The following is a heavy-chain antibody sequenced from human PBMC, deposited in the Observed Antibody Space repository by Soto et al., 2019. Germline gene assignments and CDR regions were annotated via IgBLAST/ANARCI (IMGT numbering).Heavy chain of an antibody. Sequence: QITLKESGPTRVKPTQTLTLTCTFSGFSLSTNGVGVGWIRQPPGKALERLALIYWDDDKRYSPSLSNRLTITTDPSENQVVLTMTNMDPVDTATYFRVHRAGLKGNWNGDYFDYWGQGALVTVSS. CDR3: VHRAGLKGNWNGDYFDY. D-gene: IGHD1-1*01. J-gene: IGHJ4*02. CDR1: GFSLSTNGVG. V-gene: IGHV2-5*02. CDR2: IYWDDDK.